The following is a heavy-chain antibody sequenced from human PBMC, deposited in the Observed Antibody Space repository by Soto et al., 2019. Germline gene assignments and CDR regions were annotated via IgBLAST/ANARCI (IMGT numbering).Heavy chain of an antibody. CDR1: GFTFSSYG. Sequence: PGGSLRLSCAASGFTFSSYGMHWVRQAPGKGLEWVAVISYDGSNKYYADSVKGRFTISRDNSKNTLYLQMNSLRAEDTAVYYCAKEGGYSYGSYYYYYGMDVWGQGTTVTVYS. V-gene: IGHV3-30*18. D-gene: IGHD5-18*01. CDR2: ISYDGSNK. J-gene: IGHJ6*02. CDR3: AKEGGYSYGSYYYYYGMDV.